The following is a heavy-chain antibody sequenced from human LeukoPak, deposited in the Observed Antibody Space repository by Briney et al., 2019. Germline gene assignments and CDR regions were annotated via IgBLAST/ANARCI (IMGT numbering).Heavy chain of an antibody. D-gene: IGHD3-16*02. V-gene: IGHV4-39*01. Sequence: PSETLSLTCTVSGGSISSSSYYWGWIRQPPGKGLEWIGSIYYSGSTYYNPSLKSRVTISVDTSKNQFSLKLSSVTAADTAVYYCARKRIMITFGGVIGLYFDYWGQGTLVTVSS. CDR2: IYYSGST. CDR3: ARKRIMITFGGVIGLYFDY. CDR1: GGSISSSSYY. J-gene: IGHJ4*02.